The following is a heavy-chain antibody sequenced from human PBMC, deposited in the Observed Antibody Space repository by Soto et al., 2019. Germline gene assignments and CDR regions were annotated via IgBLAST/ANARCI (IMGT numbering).Heavy chain of an antibody. D-gene: IGHD3-10*01. CDR3: DTRSGGGGAFDF. CDR2: ISSSGSNI. J-gene: IGHJ3*01. V-gene: IGHV3-48*03. Sequence: GGSLRLSCAASGFTFSSYEMNWVRQAPGKGLEWVSYISSSGSNIYYADSVKGRFTISRDNAKNSLYLQMNSLRAEDTAVYYCDTRSGGGGAFDFWGQGTMVTVSS. CDR1: GFTFSSYE.